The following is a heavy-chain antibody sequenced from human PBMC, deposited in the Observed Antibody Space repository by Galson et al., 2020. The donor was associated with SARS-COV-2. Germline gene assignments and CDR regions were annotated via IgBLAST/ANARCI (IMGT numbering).Heavy chain of an antibody. CDR1: GFIFENYG. J-gene: IGHJ4*02. CDR2: IEYDGENQ. V-gene: IGHV3-30*02. Sequence: GGSLRLSCTASGFIFENYGIHWVRQAPGKGLEWVAFIEYDGENQFYGDSVRGRFIISRDNSEKTLYLQLNNLRAEDTAVYYCFPAAGVSHWGQGTLVTVA. CDR3: FPAAGVSH. D-gene: IGHD6-13*01.